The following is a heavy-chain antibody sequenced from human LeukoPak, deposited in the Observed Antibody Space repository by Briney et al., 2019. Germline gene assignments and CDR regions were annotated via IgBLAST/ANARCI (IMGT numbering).Heavy chain of an antibody. D-gene: IGHD5-18*01. CDR2: INWNGDSI. V-gene: IGHV3-20*04. CDR1: GFTFDDYG. J-gene: IGHJ4*02. CDR3: AEGYNYGYGY. Sequence: GGSLRLSCAASGFTFDDYGMSWVRQAPGKGLEWVSGINWNGDSIGYVDSVKGRFTISRDNSKNTLYLQMNSLRAEDTAVYYCAEGYNYGYGYWGQGTLVTVSS.